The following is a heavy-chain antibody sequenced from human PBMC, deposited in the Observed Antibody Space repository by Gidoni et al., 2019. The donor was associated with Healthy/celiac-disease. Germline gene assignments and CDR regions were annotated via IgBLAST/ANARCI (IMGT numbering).Heavy chain of an antibody. CDR1: GFTFSSYA. V-gene: IGHV3-30-3*01. J-gene: IGHJ4*02. Sequence: QVQLVESGGGVVQPGRSLRLSCAASGFTFSSYAMHWVRQAPGKGLEWVAVISYDGSNKYYADSVKGRFTISRDNSKNTLYLQMNSLRAEDTAVYYCATEDIVVVVAATHFDYWGQGTLVTVSS. D-gene: IGHD2-15*01. CDR2: ISYDGSNK. CDR3: ATEDIVVVVAATHFDY.